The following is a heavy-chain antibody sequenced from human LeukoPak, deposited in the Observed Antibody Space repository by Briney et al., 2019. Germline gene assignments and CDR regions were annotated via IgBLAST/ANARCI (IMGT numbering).Heavy chain of an antibody. CDR1: GYTFTGYY. Sequence: GASVKVSCKASGYTFTGYYMHWVRQAPGQGLEWMGWINPNSGGTNYAQKFQGRVTMTRDTSISTAYMELSRLRSDDTAVYYCARVGGGDYGGNFDYWGQGTLVTVSS. J-gene: IGHJ4*02. CDR2: INPNSGGT. V-gene: IGHV1-2*02. D-gene: IGHD4-23*01. CDR3: ARVGGGDYGGNFDY.